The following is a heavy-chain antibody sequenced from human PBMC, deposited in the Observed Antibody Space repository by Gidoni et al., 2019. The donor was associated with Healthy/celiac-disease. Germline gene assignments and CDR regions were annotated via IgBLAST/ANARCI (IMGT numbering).Heavy chain of an antibody. V-gene: IGHV1-8*01. CDR2: MNPNSGNT. CDR1: GYTFTSYD. D-gene: IGHD1-26*01. J-gene: IGHJ6*03. CDR3: ARGNAGATTHYYYYYMDV. Sequence: QVQLVQSGAEVKKPGASVKVSCKASGYTFTSYDINWVRQATGHGLEWMGWMNPNSGNTGYAQKFQGRVTMTRNTSISTAYMELSSLRSEDTAVYYCARGNAGATTHYYYYYMDVWGKGTTVTVSS.